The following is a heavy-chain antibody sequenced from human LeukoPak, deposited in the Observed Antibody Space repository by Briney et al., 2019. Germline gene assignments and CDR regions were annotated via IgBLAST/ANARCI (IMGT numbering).Heavy chain of an antibody. D-gene: IGHD2-21*02. Sequence: SETLSLTCTVSGGSISSYYWSWIRQPPGKGLEWIGSIYYSGSTYYNPSLKSRVTISVDTSKNQFSLKLSSVTAADTAVYYCATGLAYCGGDCYPGWFDPWGQGTLVTVSS. CDR3: ATGLAYCGGDCYPGWFDP. CDR1: GGSISSYY. CDR2: IYYSGST. V-gene: IGHV4-59*05. J-gene: IGHJ5*02.